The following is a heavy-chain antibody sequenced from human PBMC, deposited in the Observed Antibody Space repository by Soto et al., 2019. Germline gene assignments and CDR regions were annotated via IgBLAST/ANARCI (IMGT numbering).Heavy chain of an antibody. CDR3: ARGTRRYFDWLAKEPTWFDP. CDR1: GYTFTSYG. Sequence: ASVKVSCKASGYTFTSYGISWVRQAPGQGLEWMGWISAYNGNTNYAQKFQGRVTMTTDTSTSTAYMELSSLRSEDTAVYYCARGTRRYFDWLAKEPTWFDPWGQGTLVTVSS. CDR2: ISAYNGNT. D-gene: IGHD3-9*01. J-gene: IGHJ5*02. V-gene: IGHV1-18*01.